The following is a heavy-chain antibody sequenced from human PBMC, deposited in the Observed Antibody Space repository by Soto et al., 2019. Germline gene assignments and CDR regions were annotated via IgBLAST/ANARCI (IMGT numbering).Heavy chain of an antibody. CDR3: ARDTGGSYDF. V-gene: IGHV3-72*01. J-gene: IGHJ4*02. CDR1: GFRFSDYY. D-gene: IGHD1-26*01. Sequence: EVQLVESGGGLVQPGGSLRLSCTASGFRFSDYYMDWVRQLPGKGLEWVGRTRNQASNYASEYAPSLKGRLTISRHDSEDSMFVQLNSLKIEDTAVYYCARDTGGSYDFWGQGALVTVSS. CDR2: TRNQASNYAS.